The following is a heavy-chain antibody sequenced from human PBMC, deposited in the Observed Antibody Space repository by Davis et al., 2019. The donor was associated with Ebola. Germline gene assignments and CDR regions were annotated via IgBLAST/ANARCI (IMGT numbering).Heavy chain of an antibody. CDR1: GGSISSDY. J-gene: IGHJ4*02. CDR2: IYYSGSA. CDR3: ARDKDDYVWGSYRYDRIWDY. Sequence: SETLSLTCTVSGGSISSDYWRWSRQPAGKGLEWFGNIYYSGSANYNLSLKSRVTISIDTSKNQFSLKLSSVTAADTAVYYCARDKDDYVWGSYRYDRIWDYWGQGTLVTVSS. D-gene: IGHD3-16*02. V-gene: IGHV4-59*12.